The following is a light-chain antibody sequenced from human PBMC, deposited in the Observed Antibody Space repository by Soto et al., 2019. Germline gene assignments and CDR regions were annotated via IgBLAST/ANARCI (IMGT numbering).Light chain of an antibody. CDR2: KAS. V-gene: IGKV1-5*03. J-gene: IGKJ1*01. Sequence: DIKMTLSPSTLSANVGDRVTITCRASQSISSWLAWYQQKPGKAPKLLIYKASSLESGVPSRFSGSGSGTEFTLTISSLQPDDFATYYCQQYNSYSWTFGQGSMA. CDR1: QSISSW. CDR3: QQYNSYSWT.